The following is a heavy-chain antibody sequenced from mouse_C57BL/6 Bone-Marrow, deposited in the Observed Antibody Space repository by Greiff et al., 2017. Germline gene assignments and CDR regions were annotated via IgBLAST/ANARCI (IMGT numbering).Heavy chain of an antibody. D-gene: IGHD1-1*01. CDR2: INYDGSST. Sequence: EVNLVESEGGLVQPGSSMKLSCTASGFTFSDYYMAWVRQVPEKGLEWVANINYDGSSTYYLDSLKSRFIISRDNAKNILYLQMSSLKSEDTATYYCARVTTVEGNWYFDVWGTGTTVTVSS. CDR3: ARVTTVEGNWYFDV. J-gene: IGHJ1*03. CDR1: GFTFSDYY. V-gene: IGHV5-16*01.